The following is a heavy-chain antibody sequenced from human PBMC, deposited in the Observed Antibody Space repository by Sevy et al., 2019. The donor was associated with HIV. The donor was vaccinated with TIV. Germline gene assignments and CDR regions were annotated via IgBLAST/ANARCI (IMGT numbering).Heavy chain of an antibody. CDR1: GFTFSSYA. J-gene: IGHJ3*02. Sequence: GGSLRLSCAASGFTFSSYAMSWVRQAPGKGLEWVSAISGSGGSTYYADSVKGRFTISRDNSKNTLYLQMNSLRAEDTAVYYCSVSPEGYYGSGDAFDIWGQRTMVTVSS. CDR3: SVSPEGYYGSGDAFDI. CDR2: ISGSGGST. D-gene: IGHD3-10*01. V-gene: IGHV3-23*01.